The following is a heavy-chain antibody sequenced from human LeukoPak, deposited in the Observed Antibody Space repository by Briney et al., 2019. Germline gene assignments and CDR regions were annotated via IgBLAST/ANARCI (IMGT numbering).Heavy chain of an antibody. CDR2: IYHSGST. D-gene: IGHD2-2*03. CDR3: ARSPVLDIVVVPAAIFDY. V-gene: IGHV4-38-2*01. J-gene: IGHJ4*02. CDR1: GYSISSGYY. Sequence: PSETLSLTCAVSGYSISSGYYWGWIRQPPGKGLEWIGSIYHSGSTYYNPSLKSRVTISVDTSKNQFSLKLSSVTAADTAVYYCARSPVLDIVVVPAAIFDYWGQGTLVTVSS.